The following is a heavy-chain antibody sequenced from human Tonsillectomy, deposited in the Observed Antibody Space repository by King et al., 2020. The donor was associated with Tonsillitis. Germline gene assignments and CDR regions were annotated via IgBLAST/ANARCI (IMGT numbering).Heavy chain of an antibody. V-gene: IGHV4-38-2*01. Sequence: VQLVESGPGLVKSSETLSLTCVVSDYSINSGYYWAWIRQPPGKGLEWIGSIYHSGSTYYNPSLQSRVTMSVDTSKNQFSLNLSSVTAADTAVYYCARALILWFGAVDYWGRGTLVAVSS. CDR3: ARALILWFGAVDY. CDR1: DYSINSGYY. J-gene: IGHJ4*02. D-gene: IGHD3-10*01. CDR2: IYHSGST.